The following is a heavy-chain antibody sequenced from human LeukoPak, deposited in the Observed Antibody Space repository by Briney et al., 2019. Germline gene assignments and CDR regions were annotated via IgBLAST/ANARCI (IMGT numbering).Heavy chain of an antibody. J-gene: IGHJ4*02. V-gene: IGHV4-34*01. CDR2: INHSGST. Sequence: SETLSLTCAVYGGSFSGYYWSWIRQPPGKGLEWIGEINHSGSTNYNPSLKSRVTISVDTSKNQFSLKLSSVTAADTAVYYCARRDTVGEYYFDYWGQGTLVTVSS. D-gene: IGHD3-16*01. CDR3: ARRDTVGEYYFDY. CDR1: GGSFSGYY.